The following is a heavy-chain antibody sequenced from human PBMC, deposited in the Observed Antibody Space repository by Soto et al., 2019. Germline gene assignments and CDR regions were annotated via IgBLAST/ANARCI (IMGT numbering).Heavy chain of an antibody. J-gene: IGHJ4*02. V-gene: IGHV3-73*02. CDR2: IRNKANSYGT. D-gene: IGHD2-21*02. Sequence: EVQLVESGGDLVQPGESLKLSCAASGFTFSGSAMHWVRQASGKGLEWLGRIRNKANSYGTAYAATVKGRFTISRDDSKNTAYLQMNSLKTEDTAVYFCTRQTGPGGNSQLDYCGQGTLVTVSS. CDR1: GFTFSGSA. CDR3: TRQTGPGGNSQLDY.